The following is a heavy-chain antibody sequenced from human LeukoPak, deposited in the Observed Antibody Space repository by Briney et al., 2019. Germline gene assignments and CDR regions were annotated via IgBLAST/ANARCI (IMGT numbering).Heavy chain of an antibody. Sequence: GGSLRLSCAASGFTFSSYGMHWVRQAPGKGLEWVAFIRYDGSNKYYADSVKGRFTISRDNSKNTLYLQMNSLRAEDTAVYYCAKDRIGYYGSVYPPHDYWGQGTLVTVSS. CDR1: GFTFSSYG. D-gene: IGHD3-10*01. J-gene: IGHJ4*02. CDR3: AKDRIGYYGSVYPPHDY. V-gene: IGHV3-30*02. CDR2: IRYDGSNK.